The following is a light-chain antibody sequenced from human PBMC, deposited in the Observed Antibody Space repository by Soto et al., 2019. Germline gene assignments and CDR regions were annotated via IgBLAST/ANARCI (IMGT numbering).Light chain of an antibody. Sequence: IVLTQSPGTLSVSPGERATLSCRASQNVYSAYLAWYQQKPGQAPRLLIYGASNRATGIPDRFSGSGSGTDFTLTISRLEPEDFAVYYCQQYGSSGTFGQGTKVEIK. V-gene: IGKV3-20*01. CDR3: QQYGSSGT. CDR2: GAS. J-gene: IGKJ1*01. CDR1: QNVYSAY.